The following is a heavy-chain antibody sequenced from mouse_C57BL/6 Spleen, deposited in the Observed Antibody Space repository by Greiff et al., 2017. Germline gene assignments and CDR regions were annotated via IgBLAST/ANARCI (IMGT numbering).Heavy chain of an antibody. CDR1: GYTFTEYT. CDR3: ARHETGHYFDY. V-gene: IGHV1-62-2*01. CDR2: FYPGSGSR. D-gene: IGHD4-1*01. J-gene: IGHJ2*01. Sequence: VKLMESRAELVKPGASVKLCCKAPGYTFTEYTIHWVKQRSGQGLEWIGWFYPGSGSRKYNEKFKDKATLTADKSSITVYMELSRLTSEDSAVYFCARHETGHYFDYWAQGTTLTVSS.